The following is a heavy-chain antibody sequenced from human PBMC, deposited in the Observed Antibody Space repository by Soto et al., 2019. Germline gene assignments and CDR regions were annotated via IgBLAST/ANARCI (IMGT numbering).Heavy chain of an antibody. J-gene: IGHJ4*02. CDR2: MSYDGSNK. D-gene: IGHD7-27*01. Sequence: QVQLVESGGGVVQPGRSLRLSCAASGFTFSSYGMHGVRQAPGKGLEWVAVMSYDGSNKYYADSVKGRFTISRDNSKNTLYLQLNSLRAEDTAVYYFEKTCLGVYYFAYWGQGPLVPVSS. V-gene: IGHV3-30*18. CDR3: EKTCLGVYYFAY. CDR1: GFTFSSYG.